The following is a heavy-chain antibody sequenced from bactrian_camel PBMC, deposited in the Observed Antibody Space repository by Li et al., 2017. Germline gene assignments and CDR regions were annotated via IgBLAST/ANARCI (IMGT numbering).Heavy chain of an antibody. Sequence: VQLVESGGGLVQPGGSLRLSCAASNLVFSTYDMSWVRQAPGKELEWVSSIGRRGDRSKYADFVKGRFTFSRDNTKNMVYLQMNSLKSEDTALYYCAISDYDGGRGPWAKYWGQGTQVTVS. D-gene: IGHD4*01. V-gene: IGHV3S40*01. J-gene: IGHJ4*01. CDR2: IGRRGDRS. CDR3: AISDYDGGRGPWAKY. CDR1: NLVFSTYD.